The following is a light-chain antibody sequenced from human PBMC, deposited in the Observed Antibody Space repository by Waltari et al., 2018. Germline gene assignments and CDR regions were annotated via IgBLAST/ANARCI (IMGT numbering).Light chain of an antibody. J-gene: IGLJ2*01. CDR3: AAWDDSLSGPV. CDR1: SPNIGMNF. CDR2: RNT. Sequence: QSVLTQPPSASGTPGQRVTISCSGSSPNIGMNFVYWYQQLPGTAPKLLIYRNTQRPSGVPDRFSGSKSGTSASLALSGLRSEDEADYYCAAWDDSLSGPVFGGGTKLTVL. V-gene: IGLV1-47*01.